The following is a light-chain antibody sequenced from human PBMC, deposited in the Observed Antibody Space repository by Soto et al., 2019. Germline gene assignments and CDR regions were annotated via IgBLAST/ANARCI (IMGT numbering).Light chain of an antibody. CDR2: TAS. CDR3: AQHNDYPVS. CDR1: QGIRND. V-gene: IGKV1-17*01. J-gene: IGKJ4*01. Sequence: DIQMTQSPSSLSASVGDRVTITCRASQGIRNDLGWYQQKPVRAPKRLIYTASNLQSGVPSRFSGNGSGTDFALTISSLQSEDFATYYCAQHNDYPVSFGGGTKVEIK.